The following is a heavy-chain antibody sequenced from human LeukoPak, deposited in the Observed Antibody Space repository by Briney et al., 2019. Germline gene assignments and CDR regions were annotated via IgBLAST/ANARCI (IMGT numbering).Heavy chain of an antibody. CDR1: GFIVNAYY. Sequence: GGSLRLSCAVPGFIVNAYYMSWVRQAPGKGLEWVSYISSISSTIYYADSVKGRFTISRDNAKNSLYLQMNSLRAEDTAVYYCASVGPYYYDSNGYYSFDYWGQGTLVTVSS. J-gene: IGHJ4*02. V-gene: IGHV3-11*04. CDR3: ASVGPYYYDSNGYYSFDY. D-gene: IGHD3-22*01. CDR2: ISSISSTI.